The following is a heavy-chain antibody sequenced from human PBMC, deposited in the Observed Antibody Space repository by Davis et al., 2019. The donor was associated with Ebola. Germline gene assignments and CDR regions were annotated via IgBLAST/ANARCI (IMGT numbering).Heavy chain of an antibody. CDR2: IYYSGST. V-gene: IGHV4-39*01. Sequence: MPSETLSLTCTVSGGPIGSISYNWGWIRQPPGKGLERIGNIYYSGSTYYNPSLKSRVTISVDTSENRLFLKLTSVTAADTGVYYCARGRGTILYSSSSKNDYWGQGTLVTVSS. J-gene: IGHJ4*02. CDR3: ARGRGTILYSSSSKNDY. D-gene: IGHD6-6*01. CDR1: GGPIGSISYN.